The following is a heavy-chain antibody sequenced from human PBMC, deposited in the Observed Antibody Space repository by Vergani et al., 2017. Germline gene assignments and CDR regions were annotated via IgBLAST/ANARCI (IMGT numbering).Heavy chain of an antibody. V-gene: IGHV5-51*01. CDR2: IHPAGSDT. J-gene: IGHJ4*02. D-gene: IGHD3-22*01. CDR3: ARLYGRDSSGSKYFDY. Sequence: EVQLVQSGAEVKKPGESLKISCQISGYSFTNYWIGWVRQMPGKGLEWMGIIHPAGSDTRYSPSFQGQVTISVDKSISTAYLQRSSLGASDSAMYYCARLYGRDSSGSKYFDYWGQGTLVTVSS. CDR1: GYSFTNYW.